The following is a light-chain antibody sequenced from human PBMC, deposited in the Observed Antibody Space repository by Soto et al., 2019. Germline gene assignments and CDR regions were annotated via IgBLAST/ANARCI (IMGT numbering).Light chain of an antibody. CDR3: QQRSNWPGT. V-gene: IGKV3-11*01. CDR2: DAS. J-gene: IGKJ1*01. Sequence: LTQSPATLSLSPGERATLYCRASQSVSSSLAWYQQKPGQAPSLLIYDASNRATGIPVRFSGGGSGTDFTLTISSLEPEDFAVYYCQQRSNWPGTFGQGTKVEIK. CDR1: QSVSSS.